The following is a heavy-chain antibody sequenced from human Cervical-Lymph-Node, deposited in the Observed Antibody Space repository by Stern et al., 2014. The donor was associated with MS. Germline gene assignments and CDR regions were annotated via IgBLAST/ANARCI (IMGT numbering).Heavy chain of an antibody. J-gene: IGHJ4*02. V-gene: IGHV3-74*01. CDR2: VRGDGDTT. Sequence: EVQLVESGGGLVQPGGSLRLSCAASGFSFSSFWMFWVRQVPGKGLEWVSRVRGDGDTTIYADSVKGRFTISRDNARNTLYLQMDRLRAEDTAVYYCAADLDYKIDYWGQGTLVSVSS. CDR1: GFSFSSFW. CDR3: AADLDYKIDY. D-gene: IGHD3/OR15-3a*01.